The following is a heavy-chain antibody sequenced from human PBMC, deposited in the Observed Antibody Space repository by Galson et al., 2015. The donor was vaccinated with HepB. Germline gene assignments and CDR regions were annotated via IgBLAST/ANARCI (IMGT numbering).Heavy chain of an antibody. CDR1: GFTFSSYA. CDR2: ISYDGSNK. V-gene: IGHV3-30-3*01. D-gene: IGHD5-12*01. Sequence: SLRLSCAASGFTFSSYAMHWVRQAPGKGLEWVAVISYDGSNKYYADSVKGRFTISRDNSKNTLYLQMNSLRAEDTAVYYCARDNIVANDYWGQGTLVTVSS. CDR3: ARDNIVANDY. J-gene: IGHJ4*02.